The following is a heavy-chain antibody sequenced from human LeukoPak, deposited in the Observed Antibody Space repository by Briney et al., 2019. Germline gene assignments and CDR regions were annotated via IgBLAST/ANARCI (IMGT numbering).Heavy chain of an antibody. Sequence: ASVKVSCKASGYTFTGYYMHWVRQAPGQGLEWMGWINPNSGGTDYAQKFQGRVTMTRDTSISTAYMELSRLRSDDTAVYYCAMGVTVAGVAFDPWGQGTLVTVSS. V-gene: IGHV1-2*02. CDR2: INPNSGGT. CDR3: AMGVTVAGVAFDP. J-gene: IGHJ5*02. D-gene: IGHD6-19*01. CDR1: GYTFTGYY.